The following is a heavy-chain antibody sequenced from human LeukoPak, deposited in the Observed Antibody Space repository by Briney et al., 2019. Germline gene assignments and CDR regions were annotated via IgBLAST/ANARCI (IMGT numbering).Heavy chain of an antibody. CDR2: INPSGGST. V-gene: IGHV1-46*01. J-gene: IGHJ4*02. CDR3: ARDLRYYYDSSGYCTLGY. Sequence: ASVKVSCKASGYTFTSYYMHWVRQAPGQGLEWMGIINPSGGSTSYAQKFQGRVTMTRDTSTSTVYMELSSLRSEDTAVYYCARDLRYYYDSSGYCTLGYWGQGTLVTVSS. D-gene: IGHD3-22*01. CDR1: GYTFTSYY.